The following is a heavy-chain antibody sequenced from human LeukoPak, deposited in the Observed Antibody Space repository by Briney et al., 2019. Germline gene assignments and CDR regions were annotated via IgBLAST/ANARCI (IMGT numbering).Heavy chain of an antibody. V-gene: IGHV1-69*06. Sequence: SVKVSCKASGGTFSSYAISWVRQAPGQGLEWMGGIIPIFGTANYAQKFQGRVTITADKSTSTAYMELSSLRSEDTAVYYCARTNRGSGSYYNVHYYYYMDVWGKGTTVTVSS. J-gene: IGHJ6*03. CDR3: ARTNRGSGSYYNVHYYYYMDV. D-gene: IGHD3-10*01. CDR1: GGTFSSYA. CDR2: IIPIFGTA.